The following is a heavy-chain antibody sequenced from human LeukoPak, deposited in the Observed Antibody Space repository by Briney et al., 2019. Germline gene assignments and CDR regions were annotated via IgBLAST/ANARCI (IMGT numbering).Heavy chain of an antibody. CDR1: GGSISSGGYY. V-gene: IGHV4-31*03. D-gene: IGHD3-3*01. CDR2: IYYSGST. CDR3: ARGSAGYDLYYYYYMDV. Sequence: SQTLSLTCTVSGGSISSGGYYWSWIRQHPGKGLEWIGYIYYSGSTYYNPSLKSRVTISVDTSKNQFSLKLSSVTAADTAVFYCARGSAGYDLYYYYYMDVWGKGTTVTVSS. J-gene: IGHJ6*03.